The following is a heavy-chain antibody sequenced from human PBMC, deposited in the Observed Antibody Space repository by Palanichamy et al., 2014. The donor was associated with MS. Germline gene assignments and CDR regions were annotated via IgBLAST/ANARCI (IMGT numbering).Heavy chain of an antibody. D-gene: IGHD3-10*01. CDR1: GYTFSSYG. CDR3: ARDIGPVPGDYYYGLDV. Sequence: QVQLVQSGAEVKEPGAPVRVSCKASGYTFSSYGISWARQAPGQGLEWMGWISTYNGNTKYAQKFQDRVTMTTDTSTTTAHMDLRSLRSDDSAVYFCARDIGPVPGDYYYGLDVWVQGTTVTVSS. V-gene: IGHV1-18*04. CDR2: ISTYNGNT. J-gene: IGHJ6*02.